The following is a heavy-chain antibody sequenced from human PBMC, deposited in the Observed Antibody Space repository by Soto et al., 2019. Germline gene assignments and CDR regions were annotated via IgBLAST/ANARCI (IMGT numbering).Heavy chain of an antibody. Sequence: QVQLVQSGAEVKKPGASVKVSCKASGYTFTSYGISWVRQAPGQGLEWIGWISAYNGNTNYAQKLQGRVTMTTDTSTSTAYMELRSLRSDDTAVYYCAIQPARVAAPYYFDYWGQGTLVTVSS. J-gene: IGHJ4*02. CDR1: GYTFTSYG. D-gene: IGHD6-6*01. V-gene: IGHV1-18*01. CDR2: ISAYNGNT. CDR3: AIQPARVAAPYYFDY.